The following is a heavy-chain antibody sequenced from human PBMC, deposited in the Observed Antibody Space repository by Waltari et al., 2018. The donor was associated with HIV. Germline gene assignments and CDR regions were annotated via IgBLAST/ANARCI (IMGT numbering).Heavy chain of an antibody. CDR2: IKQDGSEK. J-gene: IGHJ5*01. D-gene: IGHD6-19*01. V-gene: IGHV3-7*01. CDR1: GFTFSSYW. Sequence: EVQLVESGGGLVQPGGSLRLSCAASGFTFSSYWMSWVGQAQGKGLEWVANIKQDGSEKYYVDSVKGRFTMSRDNAKNSLYLQMNSPRAEDTAVYYCARVYSSSSGRALDSWGQGTLVTVSS. CDR3: ARVYSSSSGRALDS.